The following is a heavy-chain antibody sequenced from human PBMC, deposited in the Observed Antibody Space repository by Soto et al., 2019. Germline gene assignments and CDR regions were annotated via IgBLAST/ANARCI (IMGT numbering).Heavy chain of an antibody. CDR2: IVVGSGNT. J-gene: IGHJ3*02. CDR3: AAPHRYNWNDGDDAFDI. V-gene: IGHV1-58*01. Sequence: QMQLVQSGPEVKKPGTSVKVSCKASGFTFTSSAVQWVRQARGQRLEWIGWIVVGSGNTNYAQKFQERVTITRDMSTSPAYMELSSLRSEDTAVYYCAAPHRYNWNDGDDAFDIWGQGTMVTVSS. D-gene: IGHD1-1*01. CDR1: GFTFTSSA.